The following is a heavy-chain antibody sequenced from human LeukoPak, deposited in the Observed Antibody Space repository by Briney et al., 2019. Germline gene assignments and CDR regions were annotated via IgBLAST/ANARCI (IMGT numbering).Heavy chain of an antibody. CDR2: YNAEEGTI. Sequence: AASVKVSCNVSGYSLADLSMHWVRQAPGKGLEWMGGYNAEEGTIVYAQKFQGRVTMSEDTSTDTAYMELSSLRSEDTAVYYCARSGEVPFDYYYMDVWGKGTTVTVSS. J-gene: IGHJ6*03. CDR3: ARSGEVPFDYYYMDV. V-gene: IGHV1-24*01. D-gene: IGHD2-2*01. CDR1: GYSLADLS.